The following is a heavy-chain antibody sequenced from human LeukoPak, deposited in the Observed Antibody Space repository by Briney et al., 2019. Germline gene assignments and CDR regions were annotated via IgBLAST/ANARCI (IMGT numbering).Heavy chain of an antibody. V-gene: IGHV3-48*04. Sequence: GGSLRLSCAASGFTFSSYNMNWVRQAPGKGLEWVSYISSSSSTIYYADSVKGRFTISRDNAKNSLYLQMNSLRAEDTAVYYCARDGGSYRRYFDYWGQGTLVTVSS. J-gene: IGHJ4*02. CDR3: ARDGGSYRRYFDY. CDR2: ISSSSSTI. CDR1: GFTFSSYN. D-gene: IGHD1-26*01.